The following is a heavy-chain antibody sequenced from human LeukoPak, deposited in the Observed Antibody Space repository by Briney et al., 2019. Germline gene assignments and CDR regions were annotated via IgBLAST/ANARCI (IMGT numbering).Heavy chain of an antibody. Sequence: GVSLRLSCEASGFTFNTDAIYWGRQAPGKGLEWVSGICGSGGCTYCADSVKGRFTISRDNSKNTVYLQMNSLTADDTAVYYCAKTTVGYSSGRYPGWPADCWGQGTLVTVSS. D-gene: IGHD6-19*01. V-gene: IGHV3-23*01. CDR2: ICGSGGCT. J-gene: IGHJ4*02. CDR1: GFTFNTDA. CDR3: AKTTVGYSSGRYPGWPADC.